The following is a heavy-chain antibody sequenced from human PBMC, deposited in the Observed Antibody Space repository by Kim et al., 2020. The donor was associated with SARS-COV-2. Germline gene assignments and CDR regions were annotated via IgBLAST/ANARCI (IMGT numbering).Heavy chain of an antibody. CDR2: K. D-gene: IGHD3-10*01. Sequence: KNYVAQVKGRFTISREYAKRSLYLQMTSLRAEDTAVYYCAKEMVRAFGNWGQRTLVTVSS. V-gene: IGHV3-7*03. CDR3: AKEMVRAFGN. J-gene: IGHJ4*02.